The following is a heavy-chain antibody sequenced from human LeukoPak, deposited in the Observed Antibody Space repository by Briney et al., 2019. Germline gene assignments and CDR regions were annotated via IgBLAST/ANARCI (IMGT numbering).Heavy chain of an antibody. CDR1: RGSISTYY. D-gene: IGHD3-16*01. V-gene: IGHV4-59*01. J-gene: IGHJ5*02. CDR3: AGNLSVPGPGWFDP. Sequence: SETLFLTSIDSRGSISTYYWTWIRQPPGNGLEWQGHVYYSGSTNYNPSLKSRVTISVDTSKNQFSLNLNSVTAADTAMYYCAGNLSVPGPGWFDPWGQGTLVTVSS. CDR2: VYYSGST.